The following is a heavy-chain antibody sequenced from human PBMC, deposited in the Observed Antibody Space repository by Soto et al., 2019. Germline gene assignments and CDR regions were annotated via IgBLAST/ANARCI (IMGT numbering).Heavy chain of an antibody. CDR3: ARGWGYDSNDYYYAY. V-gene: IGHV1-69*01. Sequence: QVQLVQSGAEVRKPGSSVKVSCKASGGTFSRHAISWVRQAPGQGLEWMGGIIPIFGTANHAQKFQGRVTIIAHESTSTVYMEVSSLRSEDTAMYYCARGWGYDSNDYYYAYWGQGTLVIVSS. CDR2: IIPIFGTA. D-gene: IGHD3-22*01. CDR1: GGTFSRHA. J-gene: IGHJ4*02.